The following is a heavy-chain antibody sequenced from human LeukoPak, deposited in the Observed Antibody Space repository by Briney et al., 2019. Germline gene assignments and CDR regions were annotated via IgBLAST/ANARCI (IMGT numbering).Heavy chain of an antibody. CDR3: AREGYCSGGNCYSLDY. CDR1: GYTFTRYY. V-gene: IGHV1-46*01. D-gene: IGHD2-15*01. Sequence: ASVKVSCKASGYTFTRYYMHWVRQAPGQGLEWMGIINPSGGSTSYAQKFQGRVTMTRDMSTSTVYMELSSLRSEDTAVYFCAREGYCSGGNCYSLDYWGQGTLVTVSS. CDR2: INPSGGST. J-gene: IGHJ4*02.